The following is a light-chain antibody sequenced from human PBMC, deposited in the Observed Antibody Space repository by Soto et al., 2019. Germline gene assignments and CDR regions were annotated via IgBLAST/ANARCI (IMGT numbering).Light chain of an antibody. J-gene: IGLJ3*02. Sequence: QSALTQPPSASGSPGQSVTISCTGTGSDVGGYDYVSWYQQHPGKAPKFMIYEVSKRPLGVPDRFSGSKSGNTASLTVSGLQAEDEADYYCSSYAGSNNWVFGGGTKVTVL. CDR3: SSYAGSNNWV. CDR2: EVS. CDR1: GSDVGGYDY. V-gene: IGLV2-8*01.